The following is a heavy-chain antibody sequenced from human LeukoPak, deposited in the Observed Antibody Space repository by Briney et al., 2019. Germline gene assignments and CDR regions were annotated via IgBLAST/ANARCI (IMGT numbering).Heavy chain of an antibody. J-gene: IGHJ3*02. CDR2: INPSDGDT. V-gene: IGHV1-2*02. CDR3: ARDCSGADCYSGNAFDI. Sequence: ASVKVSCKTSGYTFTDYYMQWVRQAPGQGLGWMGWINPSDGDTKSARKFQGRVTMTRDTSISTAYLELSRLTSDDTAIYYCARDCSGADCYSGNAFDIWSQGTMVTVSS. D-gene: IGHD2-15*01. CDR1: GYTFTDYY.